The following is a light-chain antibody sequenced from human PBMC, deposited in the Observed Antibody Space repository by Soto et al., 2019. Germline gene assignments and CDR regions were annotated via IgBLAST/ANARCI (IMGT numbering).Light chain of an antibody. CDR2: FAS. J-gene: IGKJ4*01. CDR1: QDIRDY. V-gene: IGKV1-33*01. CDR3: QQYDNLPLT. Sequence: DIQMTQSPSSLSASVGDRVTITCQASQDIRDYLNWYQQRPGKAPKVLINFASNLEAGVPSRFSGSVSGTNFSFTISSLQPEDVATYYCQQYDNLPLTVGGGTKVDIK.